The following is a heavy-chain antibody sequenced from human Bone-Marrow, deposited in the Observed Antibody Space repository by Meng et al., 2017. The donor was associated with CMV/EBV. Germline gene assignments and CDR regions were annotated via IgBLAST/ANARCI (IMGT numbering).Heavy chain of an antibody. CDR3: AREKGGSYYFDY. Sequence: TVSGDSITTGGFYWTWIRQHPGKGLGWIGYIYYSGAAYYNPSLKSRLSISVDTSSNQFSLNFYSVTAADTAVYYCAREKGGSYYFDYWGLGTLVTVSS. V-gene: IGHV4-31*03. CDR2: IYYSGAA. D-gene: IGHD1-26*01. J-gene: IGHJ4*02. CDR1: GDSITTGGFY.